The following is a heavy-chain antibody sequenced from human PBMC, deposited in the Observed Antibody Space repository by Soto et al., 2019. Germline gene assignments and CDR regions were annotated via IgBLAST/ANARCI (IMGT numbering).Heavy chain of an antibody. J-gene: IGHJ4*02. CDR3: ARDLNYNFYDF. CDR2: IYPSGGST. CDR1: GYTFISYY. V-gene: IGHV1-46*01. Sequence: ASVKVPCKASGYTFISYYMHWVRQAPGQGLEWMGKIYPSGGSTSYAQKFQGRVTMTRDTSTSTVYMELSSLTSEDTAIYYCARDLNYNFYDFWGQGTLVTVSS. D-gene: IGHD3-3*01.